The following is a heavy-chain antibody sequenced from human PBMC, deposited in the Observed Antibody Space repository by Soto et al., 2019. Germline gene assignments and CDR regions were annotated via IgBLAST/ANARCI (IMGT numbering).Heavy chain of an antibody. V-gene: IGHV3-15*01. Sequence: GGSLRLSCAASGFTFSNAWMSWVRQAPGKGLEWVGRIKSKTDGGIIDYAAPVKDRFTISRDDSKNTLYLQMNSLKTEDTAVYYCTIGTLVVPAANWGQGTLVTVSS. D-gene: IGHD2-2*01. CDR3: TIGTLVVPAAN. CDR2: IKSKTDGGII. CDR1: GFTFSNAW. J-gene: IGHJ4*02.